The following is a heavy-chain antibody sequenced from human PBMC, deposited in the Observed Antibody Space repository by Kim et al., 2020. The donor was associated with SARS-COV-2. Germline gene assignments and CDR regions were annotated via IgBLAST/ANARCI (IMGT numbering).Heavy chain of an antibody. V-gene: IGHV3-43*02. CDR1: GFTFDDYA. CDR3: AKAPLNSSGWYAVSLLIDY. Sequence: GGSLRLSCAASGFTFDDYAMHWVRQAPGKGLEWVSLISGDGGSTYYADSVKGRFTISRDNSKNSLYLQMNSLRTEDTALYYCAKAPLNSSGWYAVSLLIDYWGQGTLVTVSS. J-gene: IGHJ4*02. D-gene: IGHD6-19*01. CDR2: ISGDGGST.